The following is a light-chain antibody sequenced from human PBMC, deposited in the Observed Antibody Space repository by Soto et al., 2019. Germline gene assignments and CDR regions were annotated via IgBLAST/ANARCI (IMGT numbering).Light chain of an antibody. CDR1: QDIAAS. V-gene: IGKV1D-12*01. Sequence: DIQVTQSPSSVSASVVDRVTITFRASQDIAASLAWYQHKPGRAPELLIHAASSLQSGVPSRFSGRGSGTDFTLTIDSLQPEDFATYYCQQAYSFPITFGQGTRLEI. J-gene: IGKJ5*01. CDR3: QQAYSFPIT. CDR2: AAS.